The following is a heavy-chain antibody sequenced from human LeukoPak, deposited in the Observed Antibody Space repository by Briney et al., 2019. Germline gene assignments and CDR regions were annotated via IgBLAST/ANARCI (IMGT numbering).Heavy chain of an antibody. J-gene: IGHJ4*02. CDR1: GYTFTSYG. CDR2: ISAYNGNT. D-gene: IGHD2-2*01. CDR3: ARAPFYCSSTSCPFDY. Sequence: ASVEVSCKASGYTFTSYGISWVRQAPGQGLEWMGWISAYNGNTNYAQKLQGGVTMTTDTSTSTAYMELRSLRSDDTAVYYCARAPFYCSSTSCPFDYWGQGTLVTVSS. V-gene: IGHV1-18*01.